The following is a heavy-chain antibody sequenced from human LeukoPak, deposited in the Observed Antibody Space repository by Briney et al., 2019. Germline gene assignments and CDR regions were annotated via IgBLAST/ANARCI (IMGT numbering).Heavy chain of an antibody. D-gene: IGHD3-22*01. CDR1: GFTFDDYA. V-gene: IGHV3-9*01. CDR2: ISWNSGSI. CDR3: AKGQGYYDSSGYYDIDY. J-gene: IGHJ4*01. Sequence: PGRSLRLSCAASGFTFDDYAMYWVRQAPGKGLEWVSGISWNSGSIGYADSVKGRFTISRDNAKNSLYLQMNRLRAEDTALYYCAKGQGYYDSSGYYDIDYWGQGTLVTVSS.